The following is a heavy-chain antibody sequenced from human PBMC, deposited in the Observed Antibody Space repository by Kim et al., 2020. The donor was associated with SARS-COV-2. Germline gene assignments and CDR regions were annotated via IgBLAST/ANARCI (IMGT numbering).Heavy chain of an antibody. CDR1: RFTFPTYH. V-gene: IGHV3-21*01. CDR2: ISSSGTYI. CDR3: ARFDGNGLDV. D-gene: IGHD3-9*01. J-gene: IGHJ6*02. Sequence: GGSLRLSCAASRFTFPTYHMNWVRQAPGKGLEWVSSISSSGTYIFYADSVRSRFTISRDNAKASLSLQMNSLRADDTGVYYCARFDGNGLDVWGQGTTV.